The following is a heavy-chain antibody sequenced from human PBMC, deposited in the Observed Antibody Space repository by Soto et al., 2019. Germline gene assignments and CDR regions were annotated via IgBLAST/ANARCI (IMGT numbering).Heavy chain of an antibody. Sequence: ASVNVSCKASGYTFTSYGISWVRQAPVQGLEWMGWISAYNGNTNYAQKLQGRVTMTTDTSTSTAYRELRSLRSDDTAVYYCARDPTRGYDFWSGYLSVGMDVWGQGTTVNVSS. CDR3: ARDPTRGYDFWSGYLSVGMDV. D-gene: IGHD3-3*01. J-gene: IGHJ6*02. CDR1: GYTFTSYG. CDR2: ISAYNGNT. V-gene: IGHV1-18*04.